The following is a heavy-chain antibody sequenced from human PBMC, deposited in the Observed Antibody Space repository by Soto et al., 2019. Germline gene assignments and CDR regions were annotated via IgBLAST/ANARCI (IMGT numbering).Heavy chain of an antibody. V-gene: IGHV3-23*01. CDR3: AKARSGYPYSSSWYSESFDY. J-gene: IGHJ4*02. CDR1: GFTFSIYA. D-gene: IGHD6-13*01. CDR2: LNGSGGST. Sequence: EVQLLASGGGLVQPGGSLRLSCAASGFTFSIYAMSWVRQAPGKVLEWVPALNGSGGSTYYAESVNGRFTISNDNSKNTLYLQMNSLRAEDTAVYYCAKARSGYPYSSSWYSESFDYWGQGTLVTVSS.